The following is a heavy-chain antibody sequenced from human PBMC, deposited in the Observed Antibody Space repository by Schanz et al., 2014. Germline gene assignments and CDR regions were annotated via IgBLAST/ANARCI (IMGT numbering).Heavy chain of an antibody. CDR2: IKSDGSST. V-gene: IGHV3-74*02. CDR3: ARPALWFGDNYCDP. CDR1: GFTFSSYW. D-gene: IGHD3-10*01. J-gene: IGHJ5*02. Sequence: EVQLLESGGGLVQPGGSLRLSCAASGFTFSSYWMHWVRQVPGKGLVWVSRIKSDGSSTSYADSVKGRFTISRDNAKNTLYLQMNSLRAEDTAVYYCARPALWFGDNYCDPWGQGTLVNVSS.